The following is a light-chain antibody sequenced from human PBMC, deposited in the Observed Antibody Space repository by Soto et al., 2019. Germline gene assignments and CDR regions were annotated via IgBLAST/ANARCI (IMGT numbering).Light chain of an antibody. CDR2: DAS. Sequence: AIQLTQAQSSLSASVGVRVTITCRASQGISSALAWYQQKPGKAPKLLIYDASSLESGVPSRFSGSGSGTDFTLTISSLQPEDFATYYCQQFNTFLLTFGGGTKVEIK. CDR1: QGISSA. V-gene: IGKV1-13*02. J-gene: IGKJ4*01. CDR3: QQFNTFLLT.